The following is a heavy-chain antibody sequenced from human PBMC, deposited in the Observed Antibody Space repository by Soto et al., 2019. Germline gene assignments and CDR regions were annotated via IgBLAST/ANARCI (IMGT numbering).Heavy chain of an antibody. D-gene: IGHD2-8*01. V-gene: IGHV3-33*01. Sequence: QVQLVESGGGVVQPGRSLRLSCAASGFTFSSYGMHWVRQAPGKGLEWVAVIWYDGSNKYYADFVKGRFTISRDNSKNTLYLQMNSLRAEDTAVYYCARAYYCTNGVCYLGQFDYWGQGTLVTVSS. CDR1: GFTFSSYG. CDR2: IWYDGSNK. J-gene: IGHJ4*02. CDR3: ARAYYCTNGVCYLGQFDY.